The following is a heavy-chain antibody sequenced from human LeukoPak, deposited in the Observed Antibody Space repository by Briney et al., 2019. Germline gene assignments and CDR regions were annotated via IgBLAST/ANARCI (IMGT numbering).Heavy chain of an antibody. CDR2: ISYDGSNK. CDR1: GFTFSSYA. J-gene: IGHJ4*02. Sequence: GGSLRLSCAASGFTFSSYAMHWVRQAPGKGLEWVAVISYDGSNKYYADSVKGRFTISRDNSKNTLYLQMNSLRAEDTAVYYCAKDRQIVGGDFDYWGQGTLVTVSS. V-gene: IGHV3-30-3*01. D-gene: IGHD1-26*01. CDR3: AKDRQIVGGDFDY.